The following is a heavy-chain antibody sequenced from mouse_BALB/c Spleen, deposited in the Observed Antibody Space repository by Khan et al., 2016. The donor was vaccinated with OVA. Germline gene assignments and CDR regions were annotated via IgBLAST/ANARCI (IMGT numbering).Heavy chain of an antibody. CDR2: ISYSGNT. CDR3: ARGHGGDFDH. J-gene: IGHJ2*01. CDR1: GYSITSDYA. V-gene: IGHV3-2*02. Sequence: EVQLQESGPGLVKPSQSLSLTCTVTGYSITSDYAWNWIRQFPGNKLEWLGYISYSGNTKYNPSLKSRISVTRDTSKNQFFLQLNSVTTEDTATYSLARGHGGDFDHWGQGTTLTVSS.